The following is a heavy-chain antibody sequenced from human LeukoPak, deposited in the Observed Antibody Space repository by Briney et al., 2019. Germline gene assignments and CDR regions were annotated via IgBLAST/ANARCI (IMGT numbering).Heavy chain of an antibody. CDR1: GFTFSDYY. V-gene: IGHV3-11*04. CDR2: ISSSGSTM. Sequence: GGSLRLSCAASGFTFSDYYMSWLRQAPGKGLEWISYISSSGSTMSYADSVKGRFTISRDNGKNSLHLQMNSLRAEDTAVYYCARVGGSGSYPNWYFDLWGRGTLVTVSS. CDR3: ARVGGSGSYPNWYFDL. D-gene: IGHD3-10*01. J-gene: IGHJ2*01.